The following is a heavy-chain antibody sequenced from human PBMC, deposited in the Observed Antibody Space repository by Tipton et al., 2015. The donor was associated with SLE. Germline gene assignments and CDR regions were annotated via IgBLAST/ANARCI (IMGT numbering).Heavy chain of an antibody. J-gene: IGHJ4*02. Sequence: LRLSCTVSGGSISSYYWSWIRQPLGKGLEWIGYIYYSGSTNYNPSLKSRVTISVDTSKNQFSLKLSSVTAADTAVYYCARTSQGCLDYWGQGTLVTVSS. CDR1: GGSISSYY. V-gene: IGHV4-59*08. CDR3: ARTSQGCLDY. D-gene: IGHD2-15*01. CDR2: IYYSGST.